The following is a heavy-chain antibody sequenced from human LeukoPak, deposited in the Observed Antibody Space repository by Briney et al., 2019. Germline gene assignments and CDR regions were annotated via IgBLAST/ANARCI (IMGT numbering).Heavy chain of an antibody. CDR1: GFTFSSFG. CDR3: AREAWITIFWGAFDI. D-gene: IGHD3-9*01. Sequence: GGSLRLSCAASGFTFSSFGMNWVRQAPGKGLEWVTFIRYDGIAIQYADSVKGRFTISRDNSENALYLQMISLRPEDTAVYYCAREAWITIFWGAFDIWGQGTMVTVSS. CDR2: IRYDGIAI. V-gene: IGHV3-30*02. J-gene: IGHJ3*02.